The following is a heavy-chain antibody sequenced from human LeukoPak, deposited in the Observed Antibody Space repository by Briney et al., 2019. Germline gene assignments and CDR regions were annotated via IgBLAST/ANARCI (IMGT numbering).Heavy chain of an antibody. CDR1: GFTFSSYG. CDR3: AKGGGNSGDYFDY. D-gene: IGHD4-23*01. Sequence: GGSLRLSCAASGFTFSSYGMPWVRQVPGKGLEWVAVISYDGSNKYYADSVKGRFTISRDNSKNTLYLQMNSLRAEDTAVYYCAKGGGNSGDYFDYWGQGTLVTVSS. CDR2: ISYDGSNK. J-gene: IGHJ4*02. V-gene: IGHV3-30*18.